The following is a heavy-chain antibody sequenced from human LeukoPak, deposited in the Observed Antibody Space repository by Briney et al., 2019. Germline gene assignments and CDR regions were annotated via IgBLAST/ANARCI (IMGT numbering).Heavy chain of an antibody. Sequence: ASVKVSCKPSGYTFSSYYIHWVRQAPGQGLEWMGIINPSGGSTSYAQKFQGRVTVTRDTSISTAYMELSRLRSDDTAVYYCARDSCSGGSCYSHFDYWGQGTLVTVSS. CDR3: ARDSCSGGSCYSHFDY. CDR2: INPSGGST. V-gene: IGHV1-46*01. CDR1: GYTFSSYY. J-gene: IGHJ4*02. D-gene: IGHD2-15*01.